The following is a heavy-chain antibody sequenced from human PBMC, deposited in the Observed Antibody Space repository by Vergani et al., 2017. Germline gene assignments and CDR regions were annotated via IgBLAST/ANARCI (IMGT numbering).Heavy chain of an antibody. Sequence: QVQLQESGPGLVKPSETLSLTCTVSGGSISSYYWSWIRQPPGKGLEWIGYIYYSGSTNYNPSLKSRVTISVDTSKNQFSLKLSSVTAADTAGYYCARNPYCGGDCYSDAFDIWGQGTMVTVSS. CDR1: GGSISSYY. CDR3: ARNPYCGGDCYSDAFDI. V-gene: IGHV4-59*01. CDR2: IYYSGST. J-gene: IGHJ3*02. D-gene: IGHD2-21*02.